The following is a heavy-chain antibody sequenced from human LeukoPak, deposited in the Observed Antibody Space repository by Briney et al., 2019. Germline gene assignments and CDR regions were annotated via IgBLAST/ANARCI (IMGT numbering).Heavy chain of an antibody. CDR1: GITFSNSA. CDR3: VKSAGKDGYRDVFDI. Sequence: GGSLRLSCVPSGITFSNSALNWVRQAPGKGLEWVATITKNGDKTYYADSVKGLFTISRDTFRDTLYLQMNSLRAEDTAVYHCVKSAGKDGYRDVFDIWGQGTVVAVSS. CDR2: ITKNGDKT. J-gene: IGHJ3*02. D-gene: IGHD5-24*01. V-gene: IGHV3-23*01.